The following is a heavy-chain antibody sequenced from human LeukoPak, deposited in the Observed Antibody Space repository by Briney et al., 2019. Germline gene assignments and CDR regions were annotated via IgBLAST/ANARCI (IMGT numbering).Heavy chain of an antibody. CDR3: ARGSRLGPSRGIFGVVSNRYYYYYMDV. D-gene: IGHD3-3*01. J-gene: IGHJ6*03. CDR2: IYYSGST. CDR1: VGSIRSYY. V-gene: IGHV4-59*12. Sequence: SETLSLTCTVSVGSIRSYYWSWIRQPPGKGLEWIGYIYYSGSTNYNPSLKSRVTISVDTSKNQFSLKLSSVTAADTAVYYCARGSRLGPSRGIFGVVSNRYYYYYMDVWGKGTTVTVSS.